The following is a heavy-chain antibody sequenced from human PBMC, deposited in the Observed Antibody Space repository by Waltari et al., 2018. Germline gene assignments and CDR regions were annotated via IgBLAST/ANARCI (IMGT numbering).Heavy chain of an antibody. D-gene: IGHD2-21*02. Sequence: QVQLQESGPGLVKSSETLSLTCTVSGESLSSSDWWTWVRQSPGTGLEWIGEISNSGDTYYHPSRKGRVTISADRSMNQFSLNPNAVTAADTAVYYCARARYFGLLFAWFDPWGQGTLVTVSS. CDR2: ISNSGDT. V-gene: IGHV4-4*02. J-gene: IGHJ5*02. CDR1: GESLSSSDW. CDR3: ARARYFGLLFAWFDP.